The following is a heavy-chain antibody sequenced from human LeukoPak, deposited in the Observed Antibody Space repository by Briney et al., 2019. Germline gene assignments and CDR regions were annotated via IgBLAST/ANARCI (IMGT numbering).Heavy chain of an antibody. V-gene: IGHV3-23*01. D-gene: IGHD1-26*01. CDR3: ARDLSLLVGATDF. CDR2: MSISGGPT. Sequence: STMSISGGPTYYADSVKGRFTISRDDSKNTLHLQMNSLRAEDTAVYYCARDLSLLVGATDFWGQGTLVTVSS. J-gene: IGHJ4*02.